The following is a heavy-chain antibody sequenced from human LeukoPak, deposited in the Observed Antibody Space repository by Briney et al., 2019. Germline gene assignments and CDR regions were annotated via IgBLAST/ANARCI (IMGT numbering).Heavy chain of an antibody. CDR2: IYSGGST. CDR1: GFTFTDSF. Sequence: GGSLRLSCAASGFTFTDSFMTWIRQAPGKGLEWVSVIYSGGSTHYADSVKGRFTISRDNSKNTLYLQMNSLRAEDTAVYYCARDSRLQFKGYFDYWGQGTLVTVSS. D-gene: IGHD5-24*01. CDR3: ARDSRLQFKGYFDY. J-gene: IGHJ4*02. V-gene: IGHV3-53*01.